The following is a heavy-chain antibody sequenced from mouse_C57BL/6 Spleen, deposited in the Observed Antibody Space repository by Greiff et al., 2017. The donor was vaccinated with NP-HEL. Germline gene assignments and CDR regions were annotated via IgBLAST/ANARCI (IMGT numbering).Heavy chain of an antibody. CDR1: GYSIPSGYY. Sequence: EVKLMESGPGLVKPSQSLSLTCSVTGYSIPSGYYWHCIRQFPGNKLEWMGYISYDGSNNYNPSLTNRISITRDTSKNQFFLKLNSVTTEDTATYYCARENYSSRTRYAMYYWGQGTSVTVSS. CDR3: ARENYSSRTRYAMYY. CDR2: ISYDGSN. D-gene: IGHD1-1*01. V-gene: IGHV3-6*01. J-gene: IGHJ4*01.